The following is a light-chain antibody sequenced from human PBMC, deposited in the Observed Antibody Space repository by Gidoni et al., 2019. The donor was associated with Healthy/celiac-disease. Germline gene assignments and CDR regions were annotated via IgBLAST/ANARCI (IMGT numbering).Light chain of an antibody. V-gene: IGKV3-11*01. J-gene: IGKJ4*01. CDR1: QSVSSY. CDR3: QQRSNWLLT. Sequence: EIVLTQSPAPLSLSPGERATLSCRASQSVSSYLAWYQQKPGQAPRLLIYDASSRATVIPARFSGSGSGTDFALPISSLEPEDFAVYYCQQRSNWLLTFGGGTKVEIK. CDR2: DAS.